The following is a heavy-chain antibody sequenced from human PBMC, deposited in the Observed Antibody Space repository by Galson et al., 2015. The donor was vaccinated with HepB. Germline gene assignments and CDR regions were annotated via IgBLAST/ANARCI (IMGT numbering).Heavy chain of an antibody. CDR1: GGTFSRYA. J-gene: IGHJ4*02. CDR3: ARRGSYGYYFDY. D-gene: IGHD5-18*01. CDR2: IIPIFGTA. V-gene: IGHV1-69*13. Sequence: SVKVSCKASGGTFSRYAISWVRQAPGQGLEWMGGIIPIFGTANYAQKFQGRVTITADESTSTAYMELSSLRSEDTAVYYCARRGSYGYYFDYWGQGTLVTVSS.